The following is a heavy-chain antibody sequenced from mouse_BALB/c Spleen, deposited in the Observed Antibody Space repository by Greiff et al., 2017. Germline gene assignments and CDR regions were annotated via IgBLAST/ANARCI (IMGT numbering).Heavy chain of an antibody. Sequence: QVQLQQSGAELVRPGSSVKISCKASGYAFSSYWMNWVKQRPGQGLEWIGQIYPGDGDTNYNGKFKGKATLTADKSSSTAYMQLSSLTSEDSAVYFCARYDGNYYFDYWGQGTTLTVSS. CDR2: IYPGDGDT. D-gene: IGHD2-3*01. V-gene: IGHV1-80*01. CDR3: ARYDGNYYFDY. CDR1: GYAFSSYW. J-gene: IGHJ2*01.